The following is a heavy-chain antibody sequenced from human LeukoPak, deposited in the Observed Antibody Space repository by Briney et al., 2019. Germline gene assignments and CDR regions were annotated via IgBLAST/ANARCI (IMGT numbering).Heavy chain of an antibody. CDR3: ARDYCSSTSCLFDY. Sequence: ASVKVSCKASGYTFTGYYMHWVRQAPGQGLEWMGRINPNSGDTNYAQKFQGRATMTRDTSISTAYMELSRLRSDDTAVYYCARDYCSSTSCLFDYWGQGTLVTVSS. D-gene: IGHD2-2*01. CDR2: INPNSGDT. CDR1: GYTFTGYY. J-gene: IGHJ4*02. V-gene: IGHV1-2*06.